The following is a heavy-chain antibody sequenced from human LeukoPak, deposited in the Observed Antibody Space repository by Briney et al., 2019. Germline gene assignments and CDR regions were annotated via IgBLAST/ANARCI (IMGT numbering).Heavy chain of an antibody. D-gene: IGHD5-18*01. CDR1: GFTFSDYY. V-gene: IGHV3-11*06. Sequence: PGGSLRLSCAASGFTFSDYYMSWIRQAPGKGLEWVSYISSSSDTNYADSVRGRFTISRDNAKNSLYLQMNSLRAEDTAVYYCARGYTCGYWGQGTLVIVSS. CDR2: ISSSSDT. CDR3: ARGYTCGY. J-gene: IGHJ4*02.